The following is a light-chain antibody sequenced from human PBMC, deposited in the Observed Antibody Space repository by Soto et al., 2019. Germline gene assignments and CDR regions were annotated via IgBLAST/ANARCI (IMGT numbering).Light chain of an antibody. Sequence: EIVLTQSPGTLSLSPGERATLSCRASQSVSSSYLAWYQQKPGQAPRLLIYGASSRATGIPDRFSGSGSGTDFTLTTSRMEPEDFPVYYGQQYGSSPRTFGKGTKADI. V-gene: IGKV3-20*01. CDR3: QQYGSSPRT. CDR1: QSVSSSY. CDR2: GAS. J-gene: IGKJ1*01.